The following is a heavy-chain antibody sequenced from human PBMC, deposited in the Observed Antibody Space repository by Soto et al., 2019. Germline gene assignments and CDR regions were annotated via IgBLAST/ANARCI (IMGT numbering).Heavy chain of an antibody. Sequence: EVQLVESGGGLVQPGGSLRLSCEASGFTFSSYWMHWVRQVPGKGLVWVSRLNGDGTTTNYADSVKGRFTISRDNAKNTVYLQMSNLRAEDTAVYYCARGIRIYYAMDVWGQGTTVTVSS. CDR2: LNGDGTTT. CDR3: ARGIRIYYAMDV. V-gene: IGHV3-74*01. D-gene: IGHD2-15*01. CDR1: GFTFSSYW. J-gene: IGHJ6*02.